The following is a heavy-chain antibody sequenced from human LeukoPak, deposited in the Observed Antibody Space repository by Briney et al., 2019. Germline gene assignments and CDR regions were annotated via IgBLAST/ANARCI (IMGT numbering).Heavy chain of an antibody. V-gene: IGHV3-30-3*01. CDR1: GFTFSSYA. CDR3: AKDRFSGYGQDY. CDR2: ISYDGSNK. J-gene: IGHJ4*02. Sequence: GRSLRLSCAASGFTFSSYAMHWVRQAPGKGLEWVAVISYDGSNKYYADSVKGRFTISRDNSKNTLYLQMNSLRAEDTAVYYCAKDRFSGYGQDYWGQGTLVTVSS. D-gene: IGHD5-12*01.